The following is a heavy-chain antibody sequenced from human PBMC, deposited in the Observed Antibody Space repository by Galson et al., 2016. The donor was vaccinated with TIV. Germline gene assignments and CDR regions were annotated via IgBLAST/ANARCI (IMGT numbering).Heavy chain of an antibody. CDR3: ARGKERVINYYYYMDV. Sequence: SVKVSCKASGGTSSSYGISWVRQAPGQGLEWMGGINPVFGIPNYAQKFQGRVTITADESTSTAYMELTSLRPEETAVYYCARGKERVINYYYYMDVWGKGTTITVSS. V-gene: IGHV1-69*13. CDR1: GGTSSSYG. D-gene: IGHD3-3*01. J-gene: IGHJ6*03. CDR2: INPVFGIP.